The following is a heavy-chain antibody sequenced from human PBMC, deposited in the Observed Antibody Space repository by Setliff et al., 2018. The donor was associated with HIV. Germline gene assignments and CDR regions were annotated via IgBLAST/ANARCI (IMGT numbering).Heavy chain of an antibody. CDR3: ARGTLYYDYVWGTPFPFDY. D-gene: IGHD3-16*01. CDR1: SGSISVYY. Sequence: PSETLSLTCSVPSGSISVYYWSWVRQPPGRGLEWIGYVSYSGGTSYNPTLDSRVTMSIDTARDQFSLKLSSVTAADTAVYYCARGTLYYDYVWGTPFPFDYWGQGTLVTVS. V-gene: IGHV4-59*01. CDR2: VSYSGGT. J-gene: IGHJ4*02.